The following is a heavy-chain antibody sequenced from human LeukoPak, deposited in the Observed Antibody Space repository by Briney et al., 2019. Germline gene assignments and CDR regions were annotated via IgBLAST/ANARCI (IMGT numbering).Heavy chain of an antibody. CDR1: GGSFSGYY. CDR3: ARMPSSWYLYFGYYFDY. D-gene: IGHD6-13*01. J-gene: IGHJ4*02. Sequence: SETLSLTCTVYGGSFSGYYWSWIRQPPGKGLEWIGEINHSGSTNYNPSLKSRVTISVDTSKNQFSLKLSSVTAADTAVYYCARMPSSWYLYFGYYFDYWGQGTLVTVSS. CDR2: INHSGST. V-gene: IGHV4-34*01.